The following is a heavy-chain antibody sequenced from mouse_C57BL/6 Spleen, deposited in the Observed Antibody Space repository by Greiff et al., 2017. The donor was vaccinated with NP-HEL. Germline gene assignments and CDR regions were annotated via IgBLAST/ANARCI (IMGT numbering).Heavy chain of an antibody. CDR2: IDPEDGDT. V-gene: IGHV14-1*01. CDR1: GFNIKDYY. D-gene: IGHD1-1*01. J-gene: IGHJ3*01. CDR3: PYYYGSSPWFAY. Sequence: EVQLVESGAELVRPGASVKLSCTASGFNIKDYYMHWVKQRPEQGLEWIGRIDPEDGDTEYAPKFQGKATMTADTSSNTAYLQLSSLTSEDTAVYYCPYYYGSSPWFAYWGQGTLVTVSA.